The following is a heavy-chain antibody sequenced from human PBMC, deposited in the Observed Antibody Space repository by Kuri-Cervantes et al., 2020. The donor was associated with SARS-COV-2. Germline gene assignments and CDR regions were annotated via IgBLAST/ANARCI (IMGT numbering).Heavy chain of an antibody. CDR3: ARGGYGDYLS. CDR1: GGSISSSNW. V-gene: IGHV4-4*02. CDR2: IYYSGST. D-gene: IGHD4-17*01. J-gene: IGHJ5*02. Sequence: GSLRLSCAVSGGSISSSNWWSWVRQPPGKGLEWIGYIYYSGSTNYNPSLKSRVTISVDTSKNQFSLKLSSVTAADTAVYYCARGGYGDYLSWGQGTLVTVSS.